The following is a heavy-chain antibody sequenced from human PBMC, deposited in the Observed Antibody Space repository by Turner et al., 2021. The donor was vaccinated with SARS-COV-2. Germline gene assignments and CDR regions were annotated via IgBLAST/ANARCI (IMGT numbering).Heavy chain of an antibody. CDR2: SYYSGIT. J-gene: IGHJ6*02. V-gene: IGHV4-39*01. Sequence: QLQLQESGPGLVKPSETLSLTCTVSGGSIRSSSYYWGWIRQPPGKGLEWIGSSYYSGITYNNPSRKSRVTISVDTSKNKFYLKLSSGTAADTAVYDCERVMDTAMDYYGMDVWGQGTTVTVSS. D-gene: IGHD5-18*01. CDR3: ERVMDTAMDYYGMDV. CDR1: GGSIRSSSYY.